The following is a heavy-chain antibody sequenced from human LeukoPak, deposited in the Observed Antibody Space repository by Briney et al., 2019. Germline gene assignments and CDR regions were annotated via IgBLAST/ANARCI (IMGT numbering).Heavy chain of an antibody. CDR2: IIPIFGTA. CDR3: AVGVVTQHPLFDY. J-gene: IGHJ4*02. Sequence: SVKVSCKASGGTFSSYAISWVRQAPGQGLEWMGRIIPIFGTANYAQKFQGRVTITTDESTSTAYMELSSLRSEDTAVYYCAVGVVTQHPLFDYWGQGTLVTVSS. D-gene: IGHD4-23*01. CDR1: GGTFSSYA. V-gene: IGHV1-69*05.